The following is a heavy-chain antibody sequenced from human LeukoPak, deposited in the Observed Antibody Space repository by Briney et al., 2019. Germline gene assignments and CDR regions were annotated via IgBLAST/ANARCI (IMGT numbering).Heavy chain of an antibody. CDR1: GGSISSYY. Sequence: SETLSLTCTVSGGSISSYYWSWIRQPPGKGLEWIGYIYYSGSTNYNPSLKSRVTISVDTSKNQFSLKLSSVTAADTAVYYCARGAGELLWFGELSSNRYNWFDPWGQGTLVTVSS. V-gene: IGHV4-59*01. CDR3: ARGAGELLWFGELSSNRYNWFDP. J-gene: IGHJ5*02. D-gene: IGHD3-10*01. CDR2: IYYSGST.